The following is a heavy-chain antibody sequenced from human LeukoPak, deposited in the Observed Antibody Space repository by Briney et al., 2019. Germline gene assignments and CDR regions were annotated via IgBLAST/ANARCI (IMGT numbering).Heavy chain of an antibody. D-gene: IGHD1-14*01. CDR3: ARDTYQPGRIDS. CDR2: INDVSADI. V-gene: IGHV3-21*05. J-gene: IGHJ4*02. CDR1: ECTFSLYA. Sequence: GGSLRLSCAASECTFSLYAMNWVRQAPGKGLEWISYINDVSADIHYADSVRGRFTISRDNAKNALYLQMNSLRAEDTAVYYCARDTYQPGRIDSWGQGTLVIVSS.